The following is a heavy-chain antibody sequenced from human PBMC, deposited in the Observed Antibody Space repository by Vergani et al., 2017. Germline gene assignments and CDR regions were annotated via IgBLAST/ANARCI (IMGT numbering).Heavy chain of an antibody. CDR2: IWYDGSNK. Sequence: QVQLVESGGGVVQPGRSLRLSCAASGFTFSSYGMHWVRQAPGKGLEWVAVIWYDGSNKYYADSVKGRFTISRDNSKNTLYLQMNSLRAEDTAVYYCAIDRNDQLLVTSEYYFDYWGQGTPVTVSS. CDR3: AIDRNDQLLVTSEYYFDY. D-gene: IGHD2-2*01. V-gene: IGHV3-33*01. J-gene: IGHJ4*02. CDR1: GFTFSSYG.